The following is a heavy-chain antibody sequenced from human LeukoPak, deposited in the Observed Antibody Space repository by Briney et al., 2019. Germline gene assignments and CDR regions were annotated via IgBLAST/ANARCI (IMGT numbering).Heavy chain of an antibody. V-gene: IGHV4-30-4*01. Sequence: SQTLSLTCNVSGGSISSGEYFWSWIRQPPGKGLEWIGYIYYSGSAYYSPSLRSRFTISVDTSENQFSLKLSSVTATDTAVYYCARAEVTAGTKYFDLWGRGTLVTVSS. CDR1: GGSISSGEYF. D-gene: IGHD6-19*01. J-gene: IGHJ2*01. CDR2: IYYSGSA. CDR3: ARAEVTAGTKYFDL.